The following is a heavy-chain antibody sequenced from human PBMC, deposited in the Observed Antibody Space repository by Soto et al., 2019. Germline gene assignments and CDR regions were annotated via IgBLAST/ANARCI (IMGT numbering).Heavy chain of an antibody. D-gene: IGHD3-10*01. CDR3: AREGLVRGVLRGIRFDP. Sequence: QVQLVQSGAEVKRPGASVKVSCKASGYTFTNYYMHWVRQAPGQGLEWMGVIHYSGATPTYAQQFQGRVTFSRDTSANTVYMELSSLRSEDTAVYYCAREGLVRGVLRGIRFDPWGQGTLVTVSS. J-gene: IGHJ5*02. V-gene: IGHV1-46*01. CDR2: IHYSGATP. CDR1: GYTFTNYY.